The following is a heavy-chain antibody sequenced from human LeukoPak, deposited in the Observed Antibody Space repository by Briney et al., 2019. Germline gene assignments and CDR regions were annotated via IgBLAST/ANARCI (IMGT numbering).Heavy chain of an antibody. D-gene: IGHD3-3*01. CDR1: GYTSDFMKYG. CDR3: ARELWSGNYNI. Sequence: AAVNVSCKTSGYTSDFMKYGVAWVRQAPGQGLEWMGWINPDSGHANYAQKFQGRVTMTTHTSTTTAYMELSSLKSDDTAVYYCARELWSGNYNIWGQGTLVTVSS. V-gene: IGHV1-18*01. J-gene: IGHJ4*02. CDR2: INPDSGHA.